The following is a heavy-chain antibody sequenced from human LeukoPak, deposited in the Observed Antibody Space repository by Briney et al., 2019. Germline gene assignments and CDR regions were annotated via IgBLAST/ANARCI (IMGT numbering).Heavy chain of an antibody. J-gene: IGHJ4*02. D-gene: IGHD3-3*01. CDR3: AKDLSGDFWSGYPLGY. V-gene: IGHV3-23*01. Sequence: GALRLSCAASGFTFSNYAMSWVRQAPGKGLEWVSAMSGRGGSTYYADSVKGRFTVSRDNSKNTLYLQMNSLRAEDTAVYYCAKDLSGDFWSGYPLGYWGQGTLVTVSS. CDR1: GFTFSNYA. CDR2: MSGRGGST.